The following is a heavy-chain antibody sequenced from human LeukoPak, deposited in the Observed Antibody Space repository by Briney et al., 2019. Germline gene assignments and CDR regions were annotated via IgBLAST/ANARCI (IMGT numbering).Heavy chain of an antibody. CDR1: GFTFSSYG. V-gene: IGHV3-33*06. CDR3: AKDYNVGSGSYYYFDY. D-gene: IGHD1-26*01. Sequence: GGSLRLSCAESGFTFSSYGMHWVRQAPGKGLEWVAVIWYDGSNKYYADSVKGRFTISRDNSKNTLYLQMNSLRAEDTAVYYCAKDYNVGSGSYYYFDYWGQGTLVTVSS. CDR2: IWYDGSNK. J-gene: IGHJ4*02.